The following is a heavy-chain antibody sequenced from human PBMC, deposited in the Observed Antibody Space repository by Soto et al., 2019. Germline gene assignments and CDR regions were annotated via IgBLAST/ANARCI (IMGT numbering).Heavy chain of an antibody. CDR2: IGSGGGST. V-gene: IGHV3-23*01. CDR3: AKRIVTTIGDYFDY. D-gene: IGHD5-12*01. Sequence: QAPGKGLDWVSTIGSGGGSTYYADSVKGRFTISRDNSKNTLYLQMNSLRAEDTAVYYCAKRIVTTIGDYFDYWGQGTLVTVSS. J-gene: IGHJ4*02.